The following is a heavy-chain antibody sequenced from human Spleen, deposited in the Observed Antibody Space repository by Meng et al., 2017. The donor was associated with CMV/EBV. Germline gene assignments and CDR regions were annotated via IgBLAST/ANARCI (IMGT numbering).Heavy chain of an antibody. CDR1: GFTFNSYG. V-gene: IGHV3-30*02. CDR3: AKDLGYCSSTSCYTGRDYYYYYGMDV. D-gene: IGHD2-2*02. CDR2: IRYDGSDK. Sequence: GESLKISCAASGFTFNSYGIHWVRQAPGKGLEWVSFIRYDGSDKYYADSVKGRFAISRDNSKNTLYLQMNSLRAEDTAVYYCAKDLGYCSSTSCYTGRDYYYYYGMDVWGQGTTVTVSS. J-gene: IGHJ6*02.